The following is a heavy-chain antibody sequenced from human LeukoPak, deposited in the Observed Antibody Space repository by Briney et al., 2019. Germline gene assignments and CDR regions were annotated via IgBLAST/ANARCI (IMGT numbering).Heavy chain of an antibody. Sequence: GGSLRLSCAASGFTFSSHWMSWVRQAPGKGLEWVANVRQDGGDKYYVDSVKGRFTISRDNAKNSLYLQMNSLRAEDTAVYYCARDWGGLTSAGIDFWGQGTLVTVSS. D-gene: IGHD3-16*01. J-gene: IGHJ4*02. CDR1: GFTFSSHW. CDR2: VRQDGGDK. V-gene: IGHV3-7*01. CDR3: ARDWGGLTSAGIDF.